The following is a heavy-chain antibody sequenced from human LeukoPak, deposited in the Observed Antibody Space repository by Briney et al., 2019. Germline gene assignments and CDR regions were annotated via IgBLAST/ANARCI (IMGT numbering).Heavy chain of an antibody. CDR1: GGSISSYY. CDR3: AREERFGALFDY. Sequence: RSSETLSLTCTVSGGSISSYYWSWIRQPPGKGLEWIGYIYYSGSTNYNPSLKSRVTISVDTSKNQFSLKLSSVTAADTAVYYCAREERFGALFDYWGQATLVTVSS. V-gene: IGHV4-59*01. D-gene: IGHD3-10*01. J-gene: IGHJ4*02. CDR2: IYYSGST.